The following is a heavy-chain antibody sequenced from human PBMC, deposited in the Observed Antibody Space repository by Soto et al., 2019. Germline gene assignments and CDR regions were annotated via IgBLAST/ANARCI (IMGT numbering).Heavy chain of an antibody. CDR1: GFTFNNYW. D-gene: IGHD5-12*01. CDR3: ARGASGYGNFDY. CDR2: IYTTGSSA. V-gene: IGHV3-74*01. Sequence: EVPLVESGGGLVQPGGSLRLSCAASGFTFNNYWMHWVRQVPGKGLVWVARIYTTGSSATYADSVKGRFTISRDNAKNTLYLQMNSLRAEDTAVYYCARGASGYGNFDYWGQGTLVTVSS. J-gene: IGHJ4*02.